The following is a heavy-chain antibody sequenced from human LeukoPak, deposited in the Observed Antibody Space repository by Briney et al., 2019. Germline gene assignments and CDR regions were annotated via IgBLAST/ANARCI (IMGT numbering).Heavy chain of an antibody. J-gene: IGHJ6*02. CDR2: ISGSGGST. V-gene: IGHV3-23*01. CDR1: GFTFSSYA. D-gene: IGHD5-18*01. Sequence: GGSLRLSCAASGFTFSSYAMSWVRQAPGKGLEWVSAISGSGGSTYYADSVKGRFTISRDNSKNTLYLQMNSLRAEDTAVYYCANKNSYGRGMDVWGQGTTVTVSS. CDR3: ANKNSYGRGMDV.